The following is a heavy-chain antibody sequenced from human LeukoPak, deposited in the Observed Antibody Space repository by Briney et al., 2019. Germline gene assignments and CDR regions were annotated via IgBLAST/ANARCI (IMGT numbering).Heavy chain of an antibody. CDR3: ASTPPERCSGYDCYPYFDY. CDR2: INSEGKST. V-gene: IGHV3-74*03. D-gene: IGHD2-21*01. J-gene: IGHJ4*02. CDR1: AFTFSSQW. Sequence: PGGSLRLSCVSSAFTFSSQWMHWVRQVPGRRPMWVSGINSEGKSTAYADSVKGRFTISRDNARNTMYLQMNSLRAEDTAVYYCASTPPERCSGYDCYPYFDYWGQGTLVTASS.